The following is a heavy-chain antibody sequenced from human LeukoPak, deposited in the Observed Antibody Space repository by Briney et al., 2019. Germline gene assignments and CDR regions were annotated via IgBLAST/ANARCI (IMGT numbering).Heavy chain of an antibody. CDR3: ARWGASGWFDY. V-gene: IGHV4-34*01. D-gene: IGHD6-19*01. J-gene: IGHJ4*02. CDR1: GGSFSGYY. CDR2: INHSGST. Sequence: SETLSLTCAVYGGSFSGYYWSWIRQPPGKGLEWIGEINHSGSTNYNPSLKSRVTISVDTSKNQLSLKLSSVTAADTAVYYCARWGASGWFDYWGQGTLVTVSS.